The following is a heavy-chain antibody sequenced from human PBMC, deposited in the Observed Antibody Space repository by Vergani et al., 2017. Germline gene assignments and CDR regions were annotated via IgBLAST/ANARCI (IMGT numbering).Heavy chain of an antibody. CDR2: INHSGST. J-gene: IGHJ6*03. D-gene: IGHD3-22*01. V-gene: IGHV4-34*01. CDR1: GGSFSGYY. CDR3: ASMAPDYYDSSGHRYYYYYMDV. Sequence: QVQLQQWGAGLLKPSETLYLTCAVYGGSFSGYYWSWIRQPPGKGLEWIGEINHSGSTNYNPSLKSRVTISVDTSKNQFSLKLSSVTAADTAVYYCASMAPDYYDSSGHRYYYYYMDVWGKGP.